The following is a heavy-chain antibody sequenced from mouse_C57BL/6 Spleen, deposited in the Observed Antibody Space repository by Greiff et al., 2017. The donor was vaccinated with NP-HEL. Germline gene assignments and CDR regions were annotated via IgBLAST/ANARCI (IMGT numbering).Heavy chain of an antibody. V-gene: IGHV1-66*01. J-gene: IGHJ4*01. D-gene: IGHD3-1*01. Sequence: LQESGPELVKPGASVKISCKASGYSFTSYYIHWVKQRPGQGLEWIGWIYPGSGNTKYNEKFKGKATLTADTSSSTAYMQLSSLTSEDSAVYYCARSGATRGLYAMDYWGQGTSVTVSS. CDR2: IYPGSGNT. CDR3: ARSGATRGLYAMDY. CDR1: GYSFTSYY.